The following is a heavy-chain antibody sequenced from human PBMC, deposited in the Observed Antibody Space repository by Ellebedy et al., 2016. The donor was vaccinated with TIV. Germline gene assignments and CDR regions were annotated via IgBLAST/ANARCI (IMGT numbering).Heavy chain of an antibody. CDR2: ISSSSSTI. CDR3: ARGFAFDI. Sequence: GESLKISXAASGFTFSSYSMNWVRQAPGKGLEWVSYISSSSSTIYYADSVKGRFTISRDNAKNSLYLQMNSLRAEDTAVYYCARGFAFDIWGQGTMVTVSS. CDR1: GFTFSSYS. J-gene: IGHJ3*02. V-gene: IGHV3-48*04.